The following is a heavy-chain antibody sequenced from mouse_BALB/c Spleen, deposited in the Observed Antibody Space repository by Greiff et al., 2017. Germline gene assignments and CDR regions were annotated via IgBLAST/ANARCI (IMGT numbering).Heavy chain of an antibody. CDR3: ARVDYDGAWFAY. Sequence: VKLVESGPGLVQPSQSLSITCTVSGFSLTSYGVHWVRQSPGKGLEWLGVIWSGGSTDYNAAFISRLSISKDNSKSQVFFKMNSLQANDTAIYYCARVDYDGAWFAYWGQGTLVTVSA. J-gene: IGHJ3*01. D-gene: IGHD2-4*01. CDR1: GFSLTSYG. CDR2: IWSGGST. V-gene: IGHV2-2*02.